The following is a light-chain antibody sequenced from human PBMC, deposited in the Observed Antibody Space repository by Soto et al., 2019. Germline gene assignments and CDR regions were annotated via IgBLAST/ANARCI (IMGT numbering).Light chain of an antibody. Sequence: EIVLTQSPGTLSEYPGERATLSCRASQSVSSKLAWYQQKPGQAPRLLFYGASTGATGIPARFSGSGSETEFTLSISSLQSEDFAVYYCQQYHDWPGTFGQGTKVDIK. J-gene: IGKJ1*01. CDR1: QSVSSK. V-gene: IGKV3-15*01. CDR3: QQYHDWPGT. CDR2: GAS.